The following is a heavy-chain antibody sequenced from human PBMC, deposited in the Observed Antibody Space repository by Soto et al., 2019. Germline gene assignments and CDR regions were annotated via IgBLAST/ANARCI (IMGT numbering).Heavy chain of an antibody. CDR2: ISGSGGST. CDR3: ARSPTLFSVPGQGFDP. CDR1: GFTFSSYA. D-gene: IGHD3-10*01. Sequence: EVQLLESGGGLVQPGGSLRLSCAASGFTFSSYAMSWVRQAPGKGLEWVSAISGSGGSTYYADSVKGRFTISRDNSKNTLYLQMNSLRAEDTAVYYCARSPTLFSVPGQGFDPWGQGTLVTVSS. J-gene: IGHJ5*02. V-gene: IGHV3-23*01.